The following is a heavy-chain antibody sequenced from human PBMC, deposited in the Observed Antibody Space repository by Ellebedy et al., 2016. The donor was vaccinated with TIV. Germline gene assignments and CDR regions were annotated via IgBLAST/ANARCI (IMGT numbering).Heavy chain of an antibody. J-gene: IGHJ6*02. V-gene: IGHV4-39*01. CDR3: ARHETEFGYYYGMDV. CDR1: GGSISSSSYY. D-gene: IGHD3-10*01. CDR2: IYYSGST. Sequence: GSLRLSXTVSGGSISSSSYYWGWIRQPPGKGLEWIGSIYYSGSTYYNPSLKSRVTISVDTSKNQFSLKLSSVTAADTAVYYCARHETEFGYYYGMDVWGQGTTVTVSS.